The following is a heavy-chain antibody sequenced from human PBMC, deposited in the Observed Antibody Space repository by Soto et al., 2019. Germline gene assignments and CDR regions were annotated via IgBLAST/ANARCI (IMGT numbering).Heavy chain of an antibody. CDR3: ARADPDASVGF. CDR1: GGSMSSHY. J-gene: IGHJ4*02. D-gene: IGHD3-16*01. Sequence: LSLTCTVSGGSMSSHYWTWLRQPPGKGLEWIGYISYSGSSYYNPSLKSRVTISADTSRNQFSLRLTSVIAADTAVYFCARADPDASVGFWGQGTLVTVSS. CDR2: ISYSGSS. V-gene: IGHV4-59*11.